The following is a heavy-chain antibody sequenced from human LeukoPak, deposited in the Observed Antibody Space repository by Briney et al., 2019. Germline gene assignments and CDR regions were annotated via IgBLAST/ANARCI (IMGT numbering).Heavy chain of an antibody. CDR3: ARGKGLDY. CDR2: IKQDGSEK. J-gene: IGHJ4*02. Sequence: GGSLRLSCAASGFTFSSFWMTWVRQAPGRGLEWVANIKQDGSEKYYVDSVKGRFAISRDNAKNSLFLQMNSLRAEDTAVYYCARGKGLDYWGQGALVTVSS. V-gene: IGHV3-7*04. CDR1: GFTFSSFW.